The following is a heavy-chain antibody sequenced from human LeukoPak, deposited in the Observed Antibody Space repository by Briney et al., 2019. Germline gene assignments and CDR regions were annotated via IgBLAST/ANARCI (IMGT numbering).Heavy chain of an antibody. V-gene: IGHV4-39*07. CDR1: GGSISSSSYY. Sequence: PSETLSLTCTVSGGSISSSSYYWGWIRQPPGKGLEWIGSIYYSGSTYYNPSLKGRVTISVDTSKNQFSLKLSSVTAADTAVYYCARGEEVLRYFDWLPLGYWGQGTLVTVSS. D-gene: IGHD3-9*01. CDR2: IYYSGST. J-gene: IGHJ4*02. CDR3: ARGEEVLRYFDWLPLGY.